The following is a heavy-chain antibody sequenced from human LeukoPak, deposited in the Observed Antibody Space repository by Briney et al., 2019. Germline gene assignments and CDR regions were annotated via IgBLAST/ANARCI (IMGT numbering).Heavy chain of an antibody. Sequence: GGSLRLSCAASGFTFSSYWMNWVRQAPGKGLVWVSRIASDGSSTTYADSVKGRFTISSDNSKNTVYLQMNSLRPEDMAVYYCAKEIFSGLLYIDYWGQGTLVTVSS. CDR2: IASDGSST. D-gene: IGHD5-12*01. CDR3: AKEIFSGLLYIDY. J-gene: IGHJ4*02. CDR1: GFTFSSYW. V-gene: IGHV3-74*01.